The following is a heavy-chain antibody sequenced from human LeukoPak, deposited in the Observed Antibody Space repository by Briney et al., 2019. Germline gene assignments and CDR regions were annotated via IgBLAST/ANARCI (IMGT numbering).Heavy chain of an antibody. D-gene: IGHD6-13*01. V-gene: IGHV4-4*02. CDR2: TDHSGNT. Sequence: SETLSLTCAVSVGSNSSWNWWNWVRQPPGKGLEWIAETDHSGNTDYNPSLKSRVTISVDKSKNQFSLRFSYVTAADTAIYYCARGMQASSSSFNFDHWGQGTLVTVSS. CDR3: ARGMQASSSSFNFDH. J-gene: IGHJ4*02. CDR1: VGSNSSWNW.